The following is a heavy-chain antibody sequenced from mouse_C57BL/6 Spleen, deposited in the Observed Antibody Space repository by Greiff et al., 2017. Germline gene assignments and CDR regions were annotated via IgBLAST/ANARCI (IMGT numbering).Heavy chain of an antibody. V-gene: IGHV5-17*01. J-gene: IGHJ3*01. CDR1: GFTFSDYG. CDR2: ISSGSSTI. D-gene: IGHD3-3*01. CDR3: ARSRDGFAY. Sequence: DVQLQESGGGLVKPGGSLKLSCAASGFTFSDYGMHWVRQAPETGLEWVAYISSGSSTIYYADTVKGRFTISRDNAKNTLFLQMTSLGSEDTAMYYCARSRDGFAYWGQGTLGTVSA.